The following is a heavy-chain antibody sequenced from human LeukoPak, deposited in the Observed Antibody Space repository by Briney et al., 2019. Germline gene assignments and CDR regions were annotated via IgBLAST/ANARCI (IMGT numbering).Heavy chain of an antibody. Sequence: AWRSLRLSCAASGFTFSSYAMHWVRQAPGKGLEWVADISYDGSNKYFADSVKGRFTISSDNSKNPLYLQMNSLRAEDAAVYYCASAVTTTSPFDYWGQGTLVTVSS. CDR1: GFTFSSYA. D-gene: IGHD4-17*01. V-gene: IGHV3-30*04. J-gene: IGHJ4*02. CDR2: ISYDGSNK. CDR3: ASAVTTTSPFDY.